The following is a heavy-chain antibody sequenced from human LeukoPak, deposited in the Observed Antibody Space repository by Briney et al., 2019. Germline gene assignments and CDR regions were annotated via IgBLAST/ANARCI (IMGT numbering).Heavy chain of an antibody. J-gene: IGHJ3*02. CDR2: ISSSSSYI. CDR1: GFTFSSYS. CDR3: AREVRDILTPDAFDI. D-gene: IGHD3-9*01. Sequence: GGSLRLSCTASGFTFSSYSMNRVRQAPGKGLEWVSSISSSSSYIYYADSVKGRFTISRDNAKNSLYLQMNSLRAEDTAVYYCAREVRDILTPDAFDIWGQGTMVTVSS. V-gene: IGHV3-21*01.